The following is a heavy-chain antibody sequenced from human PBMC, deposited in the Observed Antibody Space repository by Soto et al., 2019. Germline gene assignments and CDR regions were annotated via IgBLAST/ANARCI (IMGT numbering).Heavy chain of an antibody. CDR2: IYPGDSDT. D-gene: IGHD1-1*01. CDR3: GAWIFYYGMDV. J-gene: IGHJ6*02. CDR1: GYTFTNYW. V-gene: IGHV5-51*01. Sequence: PGESLKISCKGSGYTFTNYWIGWVRQMPGKGLEWMGIIYPGDSDTNYNPSFQGQVTISADKSITTTYLQWSRLKASDTAIDYCGAWIFYYGMDVWGQGTTVTVAS.